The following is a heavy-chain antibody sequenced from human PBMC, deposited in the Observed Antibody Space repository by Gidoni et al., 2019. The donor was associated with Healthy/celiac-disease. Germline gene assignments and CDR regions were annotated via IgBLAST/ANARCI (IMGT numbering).Heavy chain of an antibody. Sequence: QVQLVESGGGVVQPGRSLRLSCAASGFTFSSYAMHWVRQAPGKGLEWVAVISYDGSNKYYADSVKGRFTISRDNSKNTLYLQMNSLRAEDTAVYYCAFKLSSVYWGQGTLVTVSS. V-gene: IGHV3-30-3*01. CDR3: AFKLSSVY. CDR2: ISYDGSNK. D-gene: IGHD6-6*01. CDR1: GFTFSSYA. J-gene: IGHJ4*02.